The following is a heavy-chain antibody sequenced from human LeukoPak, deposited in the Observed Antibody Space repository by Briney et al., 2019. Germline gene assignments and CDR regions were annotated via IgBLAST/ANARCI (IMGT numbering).Heavy chain of an antibody. CDR3: ARGVSSWSYYYMDV. J-gene: IGHJ6*03. D-gene: IGHD6-13*01. CDR1: GGSFSGYY. V-gene: IGHV4-34*01. Sequence: SETLSLTCAVSGGSFSGYYWSWIRQPPGKGLEWIGEINHSGSTNYNPSLKSRVTISVDTSKNQFSLKLSSVTAADTAVYYCARGVSSWSYYYMDVWGKGTTVTVSS. CDR2: INHSGST.